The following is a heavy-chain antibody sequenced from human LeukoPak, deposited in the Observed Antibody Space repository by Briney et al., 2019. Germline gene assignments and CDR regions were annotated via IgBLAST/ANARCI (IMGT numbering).Heavy chain of an antibody. V-gene: IGHV1-69*05. CDR2: IIPIFGTA. CDR1: GGTFSSYA. Sequence: SVKVSCKASGGTFSSYAISWVRQAPGQGPEWMGGIIPIFGTANYAQKFQGRVTITTDESTSTAYMELSSLRSEDTAVYYCARSSNGYYYDSSGYSTFDYWGQGTLVTVSS. J-gene: IGHJ4*02. D-gene: IGHD3-22*01. CDR3: ARSSNGYYYDSSGYSTFDY.